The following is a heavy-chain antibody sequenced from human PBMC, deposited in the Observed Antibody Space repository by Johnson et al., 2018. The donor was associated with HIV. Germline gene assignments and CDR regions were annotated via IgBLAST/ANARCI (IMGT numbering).Heavy chain of an antibody. V-gene: IGHV3-30-3*01. CDR3: ARDRLLWFRELWPHDAFDI. J-gene: IGHJ3*02. CDR2: INSDGGAI. Sequence: QVQLVESGGGVVQPGRSLRLSCAASGFTFSSHWMHWVRQVPVKGLVWVARINSDGGAIYYADSVEGRFTISRDNSRDTLSLQMNSLRVEDTALYYCARDRLLWFRELWPHDAFDIWGQGTMVTVSS. D-gene: IGHD3-10*01. CDR1: GFTFSSHW.